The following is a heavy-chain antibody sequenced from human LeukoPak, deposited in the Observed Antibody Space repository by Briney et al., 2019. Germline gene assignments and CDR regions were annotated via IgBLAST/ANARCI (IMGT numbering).Heavy chain of an antibody. Sequence: PGGSLRLSCTASGFTFGDYAMTWVRQAPGKRLEGVGFIGSKVYGGTPEYAAAVKGRFTISRDDSKGIAYLQMNSLKTEDTAVYYCTRDQTPYYWGQGTLVTVSS. CDR3: TRDQTPYY. CDR1: GFTFGDYA. J-gene: IGHJ4*02. CDR2: IGSKVYGGTP. V-gene: IGHV3-49*04.